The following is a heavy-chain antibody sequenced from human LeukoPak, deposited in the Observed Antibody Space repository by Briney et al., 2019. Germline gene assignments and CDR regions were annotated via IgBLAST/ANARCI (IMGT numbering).Heavy chain of an antibody. CDR3: VRERGPFDGFDI. CDR2: IWVDGINK. CDR1: GFNFHCYG. V-gene: IGHV3-33*01. Sequence: GFLRIFLGAAGFNFHCYGMQWVRQGPGKGLGWVTVIWVDGINKYYADSVRGRFTISRDNSKNTLYLEMNSLRTEDTAVYYCVRERGPFDGFDIWGQGTMVTVSS. J-gene: IGHJ3*02.